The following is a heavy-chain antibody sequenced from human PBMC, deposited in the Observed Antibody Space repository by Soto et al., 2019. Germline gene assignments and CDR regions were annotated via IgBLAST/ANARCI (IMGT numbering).Heavy chain of an antibody. D-gene: IGHD2-15*01. Sequence: QVQLVESGGGVVQPGRSLRLSCAASGFTFSSYGMHWVRQAPGKGLEWVAVISYDGSNKYYADSVKGRFTISRDNSKNTLYLQMNSLRADDTAVYYCAKEAGGYCSSGSCYCLGYMDVWGKGTTVAFSS. V-gene: IGHV3-30*18. CDR1: GFTFSSYG. J-gene: IGHJ6*03. CDR3: AKEAGGYCSSGSCYCLGYMDV. CDR2: ISYDGSNK.